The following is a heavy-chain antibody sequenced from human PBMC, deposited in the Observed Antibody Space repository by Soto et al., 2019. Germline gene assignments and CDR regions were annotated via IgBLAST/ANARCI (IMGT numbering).Heavy chain of an antibody. D-gene: IGHD1-1*01. J-gene: IGHJ4*02. CDR2: IKTKPDDGTI. CDR3: TTSTLGVDF. Sequence: EVQLVESGGGLVKPGGSLRLSCAASGLIFSDVWMTWVRQAPGKGLEWVGRIKTKPDDGTIDYAAPVRGRFTISRDDSKNTLYLQMTSFTPDDTGAYYCTTSTLGVDFWGPGTLVTVSS. V-gene: IGHV3-15*01. CDR1: GLIFSDVW.